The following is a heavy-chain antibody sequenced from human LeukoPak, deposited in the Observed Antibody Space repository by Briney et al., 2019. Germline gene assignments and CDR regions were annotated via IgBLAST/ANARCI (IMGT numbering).Heavy chain of an antibody. CDR3: AGAYYVGYSYGRNHYWYFDL. V-gene: IGHV3-21*01. CDR2: ISSSSSYI. J-gene: IGHJ2*01. Sequence: GGSLRLSCAAPGFTFSSYSMNWVRQAPGKGLEWVSSISSSSSYIYYADSVKGRFTISRDNAKNSLYLQMNSLRAEDTAVYYCAGAYYVGYSYGRNHYWYFDLWGRGTLVTVSS. D-gene: IGHD5-18*01. CDR1: GFTFSSYS.